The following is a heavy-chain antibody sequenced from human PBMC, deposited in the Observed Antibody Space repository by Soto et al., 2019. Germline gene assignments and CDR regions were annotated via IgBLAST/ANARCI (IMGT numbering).Heavy chain of an antibody. V-gene: IGHV1-2*02. D-gene: IGHD5-12*01. Sequence: ASVKVSCKASGYTFTVYYMHWVRQAPGQGLEWMGWINPKSGGTMYPQKFQGRVTMTWDTSISTAYMELRSLRSDDTAVYYCARTIVDIVATIFGMDVWGQGTTVTVSS. CDR3: ARTIVDIVATIFGMDV. J-gene: IGHJ6*02. CDR1: GYTFTVYY. CDR2: INPKSGGT.